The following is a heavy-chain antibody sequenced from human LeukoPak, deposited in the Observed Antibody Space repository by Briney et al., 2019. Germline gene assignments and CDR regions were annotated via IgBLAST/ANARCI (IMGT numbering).Heavy chain of an antibody. J-gene: IGHJ4*02. V-gene: IGHV3-23*01. CDR3: AAKGAGTPPY. CDR2: ISGSSGST. CDR1: GFTFSSYA. Sequence: GGSLRLSCAASGFTFSSYAMSWVRQAPGKGLEWVLAISGSSGSTYYADSVKGRFTISRDNSKNTLYLQMNSLRAEDTAVYYCAAKGAGTPPYWGQGTLVTVSS. D-gene: IGHD1-7*01.